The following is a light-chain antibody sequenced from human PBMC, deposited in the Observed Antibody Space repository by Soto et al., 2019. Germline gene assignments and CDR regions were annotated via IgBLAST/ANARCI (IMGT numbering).Light chain of an antibody. V-gene: IGLV2-23*01. CDR1: NNDVGNYNL. J-gene: IGLJ1*01. CDR3: CSYAGTITYV. CDR2: EGS. Sequence: QSALTQPASVSGSPGQSITISCTGTNNDVGNYNLVSWYQQHPGKAPKLIIYEGSKRPSGVSNRFSGSKSGNTASLTISGLQAEDEANYYCCSYAGTITYVFGTGTKLTVL.